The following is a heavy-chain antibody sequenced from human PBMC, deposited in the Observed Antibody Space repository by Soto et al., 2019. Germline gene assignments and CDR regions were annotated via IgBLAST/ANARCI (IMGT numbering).Heavy chain of an antibody. CDR3: ARGLEMATIGLDY. CDR1: GGSISSSNW. J-gene: IGHJ4*02. D-gene: IGHD5-12*01. V-gene: IGHV4-4*02. CDR2: IYHSGST. Sequence: SETLSLTCAVSGGSISSSNWWSWVRQPPGKGLEWIGEIYHSGSTNYNPSLKSRVTISVDKSKNQFSLKLSSVTAADTAVYYCARGLEMATIGLDYWGQGTLVTVSS.